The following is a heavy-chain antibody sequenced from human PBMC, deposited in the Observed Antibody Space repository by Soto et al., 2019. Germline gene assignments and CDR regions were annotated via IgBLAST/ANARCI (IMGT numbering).Heavy chain of an antibody. CDR3: ARDTPVLRILEWSPFRVGFDY. CDR2: INAGNGNT. Sequence: ASVRVSCKASGYTFTGYYMNWVRQAPGQRLEWMGWINAGNGNTKYSQKFQGRVTITRDTSASTAYMELSSLRSEDPAVYYCARDTPVLRILEWSPFRVGFDYWGQATLVTLSS. J-gene: IGHJ4*02. V-gene: IGHV1-3*01. D-gene: IGHD3-3*01. CDR1: GYTFTGYY.